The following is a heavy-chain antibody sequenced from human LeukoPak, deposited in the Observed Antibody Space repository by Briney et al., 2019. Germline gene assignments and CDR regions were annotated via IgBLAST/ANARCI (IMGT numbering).Heavy chain of an antibody. CDR2: IYYSGST. Sequence: SETLSLTCTVSGGSISSSAYYWGWIRQPPGKGLEWIGSIYYSGSTYSNPSLKSRFTISVDTSKNQFSLKVSSVTAADAAVYYCARRGTSSFTFDYWGQGTLVTVSS. J-gene: IGHJ4*02. CDR1: GGSISSSAYY. D-gene: IGHD2-2*01. CDR3: ARRGTSSFTFDY. V-gene: IGHV4-39*01.